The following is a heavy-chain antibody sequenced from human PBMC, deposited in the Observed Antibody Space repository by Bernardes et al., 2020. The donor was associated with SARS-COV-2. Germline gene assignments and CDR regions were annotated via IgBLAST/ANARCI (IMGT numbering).Heavy chain of an antibody. CDR1: DYSISSGYY. V-gene: IGHV4-38-2*01. D-gene: IGHD6-6*01. Sequence: SESLSLICAVSDYSISSGYYWGCIRQPPGKGLEWIGSFYHSGSTYYNPSLKSRVTISVDKSKNQFSLKLSSVTAADTAVYYCARGSSIVARPHGWFDPWGQGALVTVSS. CDR3: ARGSSIVARPHGWFDP. J-gene: IGHJ5*02. CDR2: FYHSGST.